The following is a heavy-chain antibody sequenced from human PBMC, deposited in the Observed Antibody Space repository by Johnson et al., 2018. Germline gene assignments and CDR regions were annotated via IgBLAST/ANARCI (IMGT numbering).Heavy chain of an antibody. V-gene: IGHV4-39*07. J-gene: IGHJ3*02. CDR2: IYYSGST. D-gene: IGHD1-1*01. CDR1: GGSISSSSYY. Sequence: QVQLQESGPGLVRPSETLSLTCTVSGGSISSSSYYWGWIRQPPGKGLEWIGGIYYSGSTYYNPSLKSRVTISVDTSKNQFSLKLRSVTAADTAVYYCARGGTPADAFDIWGQGTMVTVSS. CDR3: ARGGTPADAFDI.